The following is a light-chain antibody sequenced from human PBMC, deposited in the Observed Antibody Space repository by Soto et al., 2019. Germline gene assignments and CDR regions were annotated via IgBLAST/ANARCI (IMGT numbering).Light chain of an antibody. CDR1: PNDIGSYDY. CDR2: EVR. Sequence: QSALTQPASVSGSPGQWITISCTGSPNDIGSYDYVSWYQQHPGKAPRLIISEVRNRPSGVSNRFSGSKSGNAASLTISGLQAEDEADYYCTSFARDISIVFGGGTKLTVL. CDR3: TSFARDISIV. V-gene: IGLV2-14*01. J-gene: IGLJ2*01.